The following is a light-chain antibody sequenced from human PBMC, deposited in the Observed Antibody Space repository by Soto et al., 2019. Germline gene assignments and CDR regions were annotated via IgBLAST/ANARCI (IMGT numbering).Light chain of an antibody. V-gene: IGKV1-5*03. J-gene: IGKJ2*01. CDR1: QSISSW. CDR2: KAS. Sequence: DIQMTQSPSTLSASVGDRVTITCRASQSISSWLAWYQQKPGKAPKLLIYKASSLEIGVPSRFSGSGSGTEFTLSISSLQPDDFATYYCQQYNSYPNAFGQRTKLEIK. CDR3: QQYNSYPNA.